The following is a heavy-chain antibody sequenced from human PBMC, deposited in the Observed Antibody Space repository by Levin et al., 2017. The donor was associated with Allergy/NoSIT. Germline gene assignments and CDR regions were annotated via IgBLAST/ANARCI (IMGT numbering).Heavy chain of an antibody. D-gene: IGHD3-3*01. V-gene: IGHV1-69*02. Sequence: SVKVSCKASGGTFSSYTISWVRQAPGQGLEWMGRIIPILGIANYAQKFQGRVTITADKSTSTAYMELSSLRSEDTAVYYCLRDPLTIFSDHRTTDYWGQGTLVTVSS. CDR2: IIPILGIA. CDR3: LRDPLTIFSDHRTTDY. J-gene: IGHJ4*02. CDR1: GGTFSSYT.